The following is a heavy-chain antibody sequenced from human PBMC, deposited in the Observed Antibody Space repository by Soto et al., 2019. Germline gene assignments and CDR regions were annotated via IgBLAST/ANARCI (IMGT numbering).Heavy chain of an antibody. CDR2: ISGSGGST. J-gene: IGHJ4*02. Sequence: GGSLRLSCAASGFTFSSYAMSWVRQAPGKGLEWVSAISGSGGSTYYADSVKGRFTISRDNSKNTLYLQMNSLRAEDTAVYYCAKVSPTVVGSRAQYCSSTSCYPRVYFDYWGQGTLVTVSS. CDR1: GFTFSSYA. V-gene: IGHV3-23*01. D-gene: IGHD2-2*01. CDR3: AKVSPTVVGSRAQYCSSTSCYPRVYFDY.